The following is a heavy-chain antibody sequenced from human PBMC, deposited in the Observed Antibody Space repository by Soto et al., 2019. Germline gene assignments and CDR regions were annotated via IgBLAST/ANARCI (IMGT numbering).Heavy chain of an antibody. D-gene: IGHD2-15*01. CDR1: GGSINSYY. Sequence: PSETLSLTCSVSGGSINSYYWSWLRQSPGRGLEWIGYIYYTGSVNYSPSLKSRVSISVDPSKNQFSLKLRSVTAADTAMYYCARYPLHCSGGSCYNFYYGLDVWGQGTSVTVSS. J-gene: IGHJ6*02. CDR2: IYYTGSV. V-gene: IGHV4-59*01. CDR3: ARYPLHCSGGSCYNFYYGLDV.